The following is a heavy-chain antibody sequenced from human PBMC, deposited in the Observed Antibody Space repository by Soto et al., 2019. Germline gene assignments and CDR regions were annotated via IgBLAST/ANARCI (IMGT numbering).Heavy chain of an antibody. V-gene: IGHV1-2*02. CDR3: TRKVATFKFDF. CDR1: GYTFSGYY. J-gene: IGHJ4*02. Sequence: ASVKVSCKASGYTFSGYYMHWVRQAPGQGLEWMGWINPDSGGTNYAKKFQGRVTMTRDTSISTAYMEVNRLTSDDTAVYYCTRKVATFKFDFWGQGTLVTVSS. CDR2: INPDSGGT. D-gene: IGHD5-12*01.